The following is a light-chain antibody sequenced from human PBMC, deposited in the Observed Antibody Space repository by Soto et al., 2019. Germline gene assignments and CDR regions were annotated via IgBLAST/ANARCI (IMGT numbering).Light chain of an antibody. J-gene: IGKJ4*01. CDR2: GAS. CDR1: QTISND. CDR3: QQNNKWPPVT. V-gene: IGKV3-15*01. Sequence: EVVMTQSPATVSVSPGEGVTLSCRASQTISNDLAWYQQKPGQAPRLLIYGASTRATGVPARFSGGGSGTKLTLTISSLQSEDFAFYYCQQNNKWPPVTFGGGTKVEIK.